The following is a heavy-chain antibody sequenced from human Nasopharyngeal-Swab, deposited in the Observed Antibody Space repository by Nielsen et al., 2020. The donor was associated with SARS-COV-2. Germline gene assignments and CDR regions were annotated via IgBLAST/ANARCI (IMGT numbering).Heavy chain of an antibody. J-gene: IGHJ2*01. D-gene: IGHD3-10*01. V-gene: IGHV1-2*02. CDR1: GYTFTSYD. CDR3: ARDSPGSGSYSGSTRYFDL. Sequence: ASVKVSCKASGYTFTSYDINWVRQAPGQGLEWMGWINPNSGGTNYAQKFQGRVTMTRDTSISTAYMELSRLRSDDTAVYYCARDSPGSGSYSGSTRYFDLWGRGTLVTVSS. CDR2: INPNSGGT.